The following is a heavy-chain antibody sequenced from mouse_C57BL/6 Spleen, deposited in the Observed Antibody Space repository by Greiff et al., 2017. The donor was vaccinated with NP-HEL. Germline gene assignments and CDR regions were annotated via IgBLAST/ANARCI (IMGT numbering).Heavy chain of an antibody. V-gene: IGHV5-4*01. D-gene: IGHD2-1*01. CDR1: GFTFSSYA. J-gene: IGHJ2*01. CDR2: ISDGGSYT. CDR3: ARDGIYYGNYFDY. Sequence: DVHLVESGGGLVKPGGSLKLSCAASGFTFSSYAMSWVRQTPEKRLEWVATISDGGSYTYYPDNVKGRFTISRDNAKNNLYLQMSHLKSEDTAMYYCARDGIYYGNYFDYWGQGTTLTVSS.